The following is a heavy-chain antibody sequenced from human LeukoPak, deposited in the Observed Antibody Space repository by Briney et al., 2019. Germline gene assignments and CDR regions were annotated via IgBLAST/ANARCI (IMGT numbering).Heavy chain of an antibody. Sequence: GGSLRLSCAASGFTFSTYAMHWVRQAPGKGLEYVSGISSNGGSTYYANSVKDRFTISRDNSKNTLYLQMGSLTTEDMAIYYCARVHDTDFWSGYLYWGQGTLVSVSS. J-gene: IGHJ4*02. V-gene: IGHV3-64*01. CDR2: ISSNGGST. CDR3: ARVHDTDFWSGYLY. CDR1: GFTFSTYA. D-gene: IGHD3-3*01.